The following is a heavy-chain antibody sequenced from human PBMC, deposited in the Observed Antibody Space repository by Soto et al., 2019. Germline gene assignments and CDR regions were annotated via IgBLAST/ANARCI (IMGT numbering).Heavy chain of an antibody. CDR3: ARLLKYCSGGSCYSYWHLPYGMDV. D-gene: IGHD2-15*01. J-gene: IGHJ6*02. V-gene: IGHV5-51*01. CDR2: IYPGDSDT. CDR1: GYSFTSYW. Sequence: GESLKISCKGSGYSFTSYWIGWVRQMPGKGLEWMGIIYPGDSDTRYSPSFQGQVTISADKSISTAYLQWSSLKASDPAMYYCARLLKYCSGGSCYSYWHLPYGMDVWGQGTTVTVSS.